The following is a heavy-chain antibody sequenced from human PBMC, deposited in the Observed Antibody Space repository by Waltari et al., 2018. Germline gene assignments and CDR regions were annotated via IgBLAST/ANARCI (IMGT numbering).Heavy chain of an antibody. V-gene: IGHV4-34*01. J-gene: IGHJ6*02. Sequence: QVQLQQWGAGLLKPSETLSLTCAVYGGSFSGYYWSWIRQPPGKGLEWIGEINHSGSTNDNPYLKSRVTISVDTSKNQFSLKLSSVTAADTAVYYCARRSGYYLYYYYGMDVWGQGTTVTVSS. CDR2: INHSGST. CDR1: GGSFSGYY. CDR3: ARRSGYYLYYYYGMDV. D-gene: IGHD3-3*01.